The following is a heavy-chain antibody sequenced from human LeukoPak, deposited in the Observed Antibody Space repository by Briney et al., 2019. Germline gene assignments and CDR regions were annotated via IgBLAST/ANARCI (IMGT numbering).Heavy chain of an antibody. J-gene: IGHJ4*02. CDR2: ISGSGGST. V-gene: IGHV3-23*01. D-gene: IGHD3-22*01. CDR3: AKDGIYDSSGYYPL. Sequence: PGGSLRLSCAASGFTFSSYAMSWVRQAPGKGLEWVSAISGSGGSTYYAGSVKGRFTISRDNSKNTLYLQMNSMRAEDTAVYYSAKDGIYDSSGYYPLWGQGTLVTVSS. CDR1: GFTFSSYA.